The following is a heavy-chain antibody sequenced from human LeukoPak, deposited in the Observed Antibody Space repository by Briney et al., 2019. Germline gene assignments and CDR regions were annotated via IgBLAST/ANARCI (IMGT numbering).Heavy chain of an antibody. CDR2: INHGGAT. CDR1: GGSISSSSYY. D-gene: IGHD4-17*01. CDR3: AASRRAYETTVTTWSSIYFDH. Sequence: SETLSLTCTVSGGSISSSSYYWSWIRQPPGKGLEWIGEINHGGATNYNPSLKSRVTISVDTSKNQFSLKLSSVTAADTAVYYCAASRRAYETTVTTWSSIYFDHWGQGTLVTVSS. V-gene: IGHV4-39*07. J-gene: IGHJ4*02.